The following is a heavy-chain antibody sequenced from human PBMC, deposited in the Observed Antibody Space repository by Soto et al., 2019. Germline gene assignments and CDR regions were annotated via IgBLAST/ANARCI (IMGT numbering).Heavy chain of an antibody. Sequence: EVQLVESGGGLVQPGGSLRLSCEASGFTFSNSWFPWVRQAPGKGLGGVSRTNQPGTIIDYADFAKGRFTISRDNAKNMRYRERNSRRAEDTAVYYCTRERGGGGGFWGQGTLVTVSS. CDR2: TNQPGTII. J-gene: IGHJ4*02. CDR1: GFTFSNSW. D-gene: IGHD3-16*01. CDR3: TRERGGGGGF. V-gene: IGHV3-74*01.